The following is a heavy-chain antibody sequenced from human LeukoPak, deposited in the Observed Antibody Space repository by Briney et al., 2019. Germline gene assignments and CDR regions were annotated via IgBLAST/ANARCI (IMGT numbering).Heavy chain of an antibody. J-gene: IGHJ6*04. V-gene: IGHV3-7*01. CDR2: IKQDGSEK. CDR1: GFTFSSYG. D-gene: IGHD3-9*01. Sequence: PGGSLRLSCAASGFTFSSYGMHWVRQAPGKGLEWVANIKQDGSEKFYVDSMKGRFTISRDNSKNSLYLQMNSLRAEDTAMYYCANLRYFDWFHRDPLRDGAHTMDVWGKGTTVTVSS. CDR3: ANLRYFDWFHRDPLRDGAHTMDV.